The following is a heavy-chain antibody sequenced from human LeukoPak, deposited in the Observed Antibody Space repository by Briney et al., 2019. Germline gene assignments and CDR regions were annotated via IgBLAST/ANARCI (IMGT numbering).Heavy chain of an antibody. J-gene: IGHJ4*02. CDR3: TRLSSGHALDL. CDR2: ISGNT. Sequence: SETLSLTCTVSGGSISSSTYHWGWIRQPPGKGLQWIGSISGNTYYSPSLKSRVTISLDTSKNQFFLTLTSVAPADTAMYYCTRLSSGHALDLSGQGVLVTVSS. V-gene: IGHV4-39*01. D-gene: IGHD2-15*01. CDR1: GGSISSSTYH.